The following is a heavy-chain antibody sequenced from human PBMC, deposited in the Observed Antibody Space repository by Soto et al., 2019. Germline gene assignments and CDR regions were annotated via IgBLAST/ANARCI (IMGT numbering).Heavy chain of an antibody. CDR2: IIPIFGTA. V-gene: IGHV1-69*13. CDR1: GGTFSSYA. Sequence: ASVKVSCKASGGTFSSYAISWVRQAPGQGLEWMGGIIPIFGTANYAQKFQGRVTITADESTSTAYMELSSLRSEDTAVYYCARDADYYGSGSYYYYGMDVWGQGTTVTVSS. CDR3: ARDADYYGSGSYYYYGMDV. D-gene: IGHD3-10*01. J-gene: IGHJ6*02.